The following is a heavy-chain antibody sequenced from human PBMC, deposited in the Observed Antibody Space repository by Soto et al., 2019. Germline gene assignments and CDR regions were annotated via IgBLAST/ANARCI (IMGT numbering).Heavy chain of an antibody. CDR1: GGSISSSNW. CDR2: IYHSESP. V-gene: IGHV4-4*02. J-gene: IGHJ4*02. Sequence: QVQLQQSGPGLVKPSGTLSLTCAVSGGSISSSNWWSWVRQPPGKGLAWIGEIYHSESPNYNPSLKSRVIISVDKSKNQSSLKLSSVTAADTSVYYCARGNRRWELLYLDFCGQGTMVTVSA. CDR3: ARGNRRWELLYLDF. D-gene: IGHD1-26*01.